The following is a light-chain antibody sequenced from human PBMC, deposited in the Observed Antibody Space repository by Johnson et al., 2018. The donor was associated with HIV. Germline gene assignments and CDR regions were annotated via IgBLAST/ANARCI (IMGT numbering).Light chain of an antibody. V-gene: IGLV1-44*01. Sequence: QSVLTQPPSASGTPGQRVTISCSGSSYNIGSNTVNWYQQLPGTAPKLLTERNNQRPTGVPDRFPGPKSGTSASLAISGLQAEDGADYYCAAWDDSLNGFYVFGTGTKVTVL. J-gene: IGLJ1*01. CDR3: AAWDDSLNGFYV. CDR2: RNN. CDR1: SYNIGSNT.